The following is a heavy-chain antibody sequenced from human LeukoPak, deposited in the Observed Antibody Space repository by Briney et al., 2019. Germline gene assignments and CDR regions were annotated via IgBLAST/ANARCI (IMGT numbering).Heavy chain of an antibody. D-gene: IGHD3-9*01. V-gene: IGHV3-53*01. J-gene: IGHJ4*02. Sequence: GGSLRLSCAASGFTVSSNYMSWVRQAPGKGLEWVSVIYSGGSTYYADSVKGRFTISRDNSKNTLYLQMNSLRAEDTAVYYCAKKDYDILTGYTGAVDYWGQGTLVTVSS. CDR3: AKKDYDILTGYTGAVDY. CDR2: IYSGGST. CDR1: GFTVSSNY.